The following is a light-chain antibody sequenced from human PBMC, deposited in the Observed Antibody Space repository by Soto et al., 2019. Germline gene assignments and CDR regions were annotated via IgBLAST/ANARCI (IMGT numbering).Light chain of an antibody. V-gene: IGLV2-8*01. J-gene: IGLJ1*01. CDR1: SRDVGGYNF. CDR3: SSYSGTNNYV. Sequence: QSALTQPPSASGCPGQSVTISCTGTSRDVGGYNFVSWYQQHPGKAPKLMIYEVTKRPSGVPDRFSGSKSGNTASLTVSGLQAEDEADYYCSSYSGTNNYVFGTGTKVTVL. CDR2: EVT.